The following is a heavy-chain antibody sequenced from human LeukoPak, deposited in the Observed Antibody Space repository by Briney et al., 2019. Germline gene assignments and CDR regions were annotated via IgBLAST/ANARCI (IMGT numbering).Heavy chain of an antibody. CDR1: GFTISSYE. CDR2: ISSSGTTM. J-gene: IGHJ5*02. V-gene: IGHV3-48*03. Sequence: GGSLRLSCEASGFTISSYEMSWVRQAPGQGLEWVSYISSSGTTMFYSDSVKGRFTISRDSAKNSLYLQMNSLRVEDTAIYYCAREYSVPGDGLDPWGQGTLVTVSS. CDR3: AREYSVPGDGLDP. D-gene: IGHD2-21*01.